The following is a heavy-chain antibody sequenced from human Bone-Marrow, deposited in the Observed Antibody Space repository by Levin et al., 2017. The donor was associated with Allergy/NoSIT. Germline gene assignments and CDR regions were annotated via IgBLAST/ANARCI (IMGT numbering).Heavy chain of an antibody. J-gene: IGHJ6*02. D-gene: IGHD2-15*01. CDR1: GYTFATHW. CDR3: ARVSGDEDCSGVSCANGGYCHDMDV. CDR2: IYPGDSDT. V-gene: IGHV5-51*01. Sequence: GESLKISCKGSGYTFATHWIAWVRQQPGKGLEWMGIIYPGDSDTRYSPSFQGQVTISADTSITTAYLQWNSLNVSDTAMYYWARVSGDEDCSGVSCANGGYCHDMDVWGQGTTVTVSS.